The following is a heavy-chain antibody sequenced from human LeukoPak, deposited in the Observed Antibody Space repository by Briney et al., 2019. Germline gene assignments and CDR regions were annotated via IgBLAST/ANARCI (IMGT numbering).Heavy chain of an antibody. V-gene: IGHV3-7*01. CDR1: GFMFSSYW. CDR2: INQDGSEK. CDR3: ARFYSDSGTYPGDY. J-gene: IGHJ4*02. D-gene: IGHD3-10*01. Sequence: GSLRLSCAAYGFMFSSYWMSWVRQAPGKGLEWVANINQDGSEKYYVDSVKGRFTISRDNAENSLYLQMNSLRAEDTAVYYCARFYSDSGTYPGDYWGQGTLVTVSS.